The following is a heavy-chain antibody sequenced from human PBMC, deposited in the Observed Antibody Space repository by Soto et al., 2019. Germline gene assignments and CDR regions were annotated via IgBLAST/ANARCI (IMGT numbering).Heavy chain of an antibody. V-gene: IGHV3-48*01. CDR2: ISPSSSTI. D-gene: IGHD5-12*01. Sequence: EVQLVESGGGLVQPGGSLRLSCAASGFPFSSYTMNWVRQAPGKGLEWVSYISPSSSTIYYADSVNGRFTISRDNAKNSLSLQMNSLRAEDTAVYYCARERGYSGYDSGWFDPWGQGTLVTVSS. J-gene: IGHJ5*02. CDR1: GFPFSSYT. CDR3: ARERGYSGYDSGWFDP.